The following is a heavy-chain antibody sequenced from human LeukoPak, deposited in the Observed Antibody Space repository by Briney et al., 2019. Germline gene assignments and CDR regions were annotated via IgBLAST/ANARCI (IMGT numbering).Heavy chain of an antibody. D-gene: IGHD3-3*01. J-gene: IGHJ3*02. CDR3: AKARFLEWSDAFDI. CDR1: GYTFTGYY. Sequence: GASVKVSCKASGYTFTGYYMHWVRQAPGQGLEWMGWINPNSGGTNYAQKFQGRVTMTRDTSISTAYMELGRLRSDDTAVYYCAKARFLEWSDAFDIWGQGTMVTVSS. CDR2: INPNSGGT. V-gene: IGHV1-2*02.